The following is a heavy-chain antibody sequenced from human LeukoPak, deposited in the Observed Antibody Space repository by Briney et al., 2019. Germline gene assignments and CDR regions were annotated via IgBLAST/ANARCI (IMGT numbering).Heavy chain of an antibody. CDR3: ARDQDRFGELSPYYYGMDV. J-gene: IGHJ6*02. V-gene: IGHV1-18*01. CDR2: ISAYNGNT. D-gene: IGHD3-10*01. Sequence: ASVKVSCKASGYTFTRYGISWVRQAPGQGLEWMGWISAYNGNTNYAQKLQGRVTMTTDTSTSTAYMELRSLRSDDTAVYYCARDQDRFGELSPYYYGMDVWGQGTTVTVSS. CDR1: GYTFTRYG.